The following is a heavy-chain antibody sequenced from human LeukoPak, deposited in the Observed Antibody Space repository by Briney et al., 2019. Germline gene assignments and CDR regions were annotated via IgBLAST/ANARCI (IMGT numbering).Heavy chain of an antibody. V-gene: IGHV1-46*01. Sequence: ASVKVSCKASGYTFTSYYMHWVRQAPGQGLEWMGIINPSGGSTSYAQKFQGRVTMTGDMSTSTVYMELSSLRSEDTAVYYCATLGGSGSYFDYWGQGTLVTVSS. J-gene: IGHJ4*02. D-gene: IGHD3-10*01. CDR3: ATLGGSGSYFDY. CDR2: INPSGGST. CDR1: GYTFTSYY.